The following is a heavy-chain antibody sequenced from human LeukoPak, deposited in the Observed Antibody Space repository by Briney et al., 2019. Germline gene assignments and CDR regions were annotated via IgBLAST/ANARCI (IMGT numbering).Heavy chain of an antibody. CDR2: ISAYNGNT. CDR3: ARGGGGDILTGLVFDY. CDR1: GYTFTSYG. Sequence: ASVKVSCKASGYTFTSYGMNWVRQAPGHGLEWMGWISAYNGNTNYAQKLKGRVTITTDTSTSTAYMELRSLRSDDAVVYYCARGGGGDILTGLVFDYWGQGTLVTVSS. J-gene: IGHJ4*02. D-gene: IGHD3-9*01. V-gene: IGHV1-18*01.